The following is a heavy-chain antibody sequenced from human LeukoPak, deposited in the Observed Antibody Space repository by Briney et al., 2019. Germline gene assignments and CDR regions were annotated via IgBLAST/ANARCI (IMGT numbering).Heavy chain of an antibody. V-gene: IGHV4-61*08. CDR3: ARLDSSSWKKGSDGDAFDI. D-gene: IGHD6-13*01. CDR2: IYYSGST. Sequence: PSETLSLTCTVSGGSINSGAYYWSWIRQPPGKGLEWIGYIYYSGSTNYNPSLKSRVTISVDTSKNQFSLKLSSVTAADTAVYYCARLDSSSWKKGSDGDAFDIWGQGTMVTVSS. CDR1: GGSINSGAYY. J-gene: IGHJ3*02.